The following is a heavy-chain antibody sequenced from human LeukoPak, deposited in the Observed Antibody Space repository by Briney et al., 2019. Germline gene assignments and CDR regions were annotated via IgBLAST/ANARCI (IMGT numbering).Heavy chain of an antibody. J-gene: IGHJ6*03. CDR1: GGSISSSSYY. Sequence: SETLSLTCTVSGGSISSSSYYWGWIRQPPGKGLEWIGSIYYSGSTYYNPPLKSRVTISVDTSKNQFSLKLSSVTAADTAVYYCARQNSYYYYMDVWGKGTTVTISS. CDR3: ARQNSYYYYMDV. CDR2: IYYSGST. V-gene: IGHV4-39*01.